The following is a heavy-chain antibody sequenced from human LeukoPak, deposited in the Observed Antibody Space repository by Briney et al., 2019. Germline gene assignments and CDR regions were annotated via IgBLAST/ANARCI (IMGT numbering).Heavy chain of an antibody. V-gene: IGHV1-69*13. Sequence: ASVKVSCKASGGTFSSYAISWVRQAPGQGLEWMGGIIPIFGTANYAQKFQGRVTITADESTSTAYMELRSLRSDDTAVYYCARGYDSSHLSDYWGQGTLVTVSS. D-gene: IGHD3-22*01. CDR3: ARGYDSSHLSDY. CDR2: IIPIFGTA. CDR1: GGTFSSYA. J-gene: IGHJ4*02.